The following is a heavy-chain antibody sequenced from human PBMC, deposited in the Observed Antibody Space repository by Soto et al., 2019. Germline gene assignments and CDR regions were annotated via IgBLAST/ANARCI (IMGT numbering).Heavy chain of an antibody. D-gene: IGHD6-19*01. J-gene: IGHJ4*02. CDR1: GFTFSSYS. V-gene: IGHV3-21*01. CDR2: ISSSSSYI. CDR3: ARDYVPGYSSGWTDY. Sequence: PGGSLRLSCAASGFTFSSYSMNWVRQAPGKGLEWVSSISSSSSYIYYADSVKGRFTISRDNAKNSLYLQMNSLRAEDTAVYYCARDYVPGYSSGWTDYWGQGTLVTVSS.